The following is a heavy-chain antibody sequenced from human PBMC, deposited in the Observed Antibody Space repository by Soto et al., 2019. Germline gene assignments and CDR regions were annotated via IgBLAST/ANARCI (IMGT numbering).Heavy chain of an antibody. CDR2: IYKSATT. CDR3: ARGRYCLTGRCFPNWFDS. Sequence: SETLSLTCSVSGDTISNLDYFWAWIRQPPGQALEYIGYIYKSATTYYNPSFESRVAISVDTSKSQFSLNVTSVTAADTAVYFCARGRYCLTGRCFPNWFDSWGQGALVTVSS. V-gene: IGHV4-30-4*01. J-gene: IGHJ5*01. CDR1: GDTISNLDYF. D-gene: IGHD7-27*01.